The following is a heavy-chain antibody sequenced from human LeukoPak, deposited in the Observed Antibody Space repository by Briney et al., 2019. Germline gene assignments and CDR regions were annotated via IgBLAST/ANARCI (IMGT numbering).Heavy chain of an antibody. V-gene: IGHV3-48*01. D-gene: IGHD2-15*01. CDR1: GFTFSSYS. J-gene: IGHJ4*02. CDR3: ARVAGEIVVVVAATVGYFDY. CDR2: ISSSSSTI. Sequence: GGSLRLSCAASGFTFSSYSMNWVRQAPGKGLEWVSYISSSSSTIYYADSVKGRFIISRDNAKNSQYLQMNSLRAEDTAVYYCARVAGEIVVVVAATVGYFDYWGQGTLVTVSS.